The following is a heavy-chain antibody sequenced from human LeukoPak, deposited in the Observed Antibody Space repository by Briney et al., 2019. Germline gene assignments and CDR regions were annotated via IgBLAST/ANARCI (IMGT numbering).Heavy chain of an antibody. D-gene: IGHD4-17*01. Sequence: GRSLRLSCAASGFTFSSYGMHWVRQAPGKGLEWVAVIWYDGSNKYYADSVKGRFTISRDNSKNTLYLQMNSLRAEDTVVYYCARDSSTVTTGAGYWGQGTLVTVSS. CDR3: ARDSSTVTTGAGY. CDR1: GFTFSSYG. V-gene: IGHV3-33*01. CDR2: IWYDGSNK. J-gene: IGHJ4*02.